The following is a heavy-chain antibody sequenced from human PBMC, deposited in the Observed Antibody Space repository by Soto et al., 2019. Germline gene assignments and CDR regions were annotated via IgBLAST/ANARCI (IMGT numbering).Heavy chain of an antibody. CDR1: GLTFRDAW. D-gene: IGHD3-10*01. CDR3: VTDRGGGMDG. V-gene: IGHV3-15*01. CDR2: IKRKIDGETT. J-gene: IGHJ6*01. Sequence: EVQLVESGGGMVMPGGSFGPSLETSGLTFRDAWMTWTGQDPGKGLQCVGRIKRKIDGETTDYAAPVKGRFTISIDDSKNTLYLQMNSLKVEDTAMYYCVTDRGGGMDGWGQGTTVTVSS.